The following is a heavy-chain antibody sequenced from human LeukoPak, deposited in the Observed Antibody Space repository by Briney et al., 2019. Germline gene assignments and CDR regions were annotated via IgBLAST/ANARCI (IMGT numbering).Heavy chain of an antibody. J-gene: IGHJ5*02. Sequence: SETLCLTCAVYGGSFSGYYWSWIRQPPGKGLEWIGEINHSGSTNYKPSLKSRVTISVDTSKNQFSLKLSSVTAAETAVYYCARGGTPIAVRSINVGSHQFDPWGQGTLVTVSS. D-gene: IGHD6-6*01. V-gene: IGHV4-34*01. CDR1: GGSFSGYY. CDR3: ARGGTPIAVRSINVGSHQFDP. CDR2: INHSGST.